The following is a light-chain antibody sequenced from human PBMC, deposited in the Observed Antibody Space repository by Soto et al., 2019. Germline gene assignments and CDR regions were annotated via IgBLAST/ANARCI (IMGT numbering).Light chain of an antibody. CDR1: QSVSSK. J-gene: IGKJ1*01. V-gene: IGKV3-15*01. CDR3: QQYNNSPWT. Sequence: EIVVTHSPATLSVSPCERAALSSSAGQSVSSKLAWYQQKPGQAPRLLIYGASTRATGIPARFSGSGSGTEFTLTISSLQSEDVAVYYWQQYNNSPWTFGQGTKVDIK. CDR2: GAS.